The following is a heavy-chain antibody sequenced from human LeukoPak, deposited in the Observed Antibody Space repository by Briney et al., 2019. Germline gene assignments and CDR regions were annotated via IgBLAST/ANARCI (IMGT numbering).Heavy chain of an antibody. CDR3: ARGLWFGELNY. J-gene: IGHJ4*02. V-gene: IGHV4-30-2*01. D-gene: IGHD3-10*01. CDR2: IYHSGST. Sequence: SQTLSLTCTVSGGSISSGGYYWSWIRQPPGKGLEWIGYIYHSGSTYYNPSLKSRVTISVDTSKNQFSLKLSSVTAADTAVYYCARGLWFGELNYWGQGTLVTVSS. CDR1: GGSISSGGYY.